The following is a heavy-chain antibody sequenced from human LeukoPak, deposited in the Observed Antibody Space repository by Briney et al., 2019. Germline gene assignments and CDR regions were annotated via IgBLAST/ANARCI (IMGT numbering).Heavy chain of an antibody. J-gene: IGHJ4*02. Sequence: GGSLRLSCAASGFTFSSYGMHWVRQAPGKGLEWVAVISYDGSNKYYADSVKGRITISRDNSKNTLYLQMNSLRAEDTAVYYCAKDLKIPGDYVFDYWGQGTLVTVSS. CDR1: GFTFSSYG. CDR2: ISYDGSNK. CDR3: AKDLKIPGDYVFDY. D-gene: IGHD4-17*01. V-gene: IGHV3-30*18.